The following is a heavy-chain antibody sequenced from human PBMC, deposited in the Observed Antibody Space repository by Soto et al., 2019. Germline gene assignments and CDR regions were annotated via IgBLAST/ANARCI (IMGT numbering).Heavy chain of an antibody. V-gene: IGHV1-69*13. CDR2: IIPIFGTA. J-gene: IGHJ4*02. CDR3: ARLDGRLYSSGWFDY. CDR1: GGTFSSYA. D-gene: IGHD6-19*01. Sequence: GASVKVSCKASGGTFSSYAISWVRQAPGQGLEWMGGIIPIFGTANYAQKFQGRVTITADESTSTAYMELSSVRSEDTAVYYCARLDGRLYSSGWFDYWGQGTLVTVSS.